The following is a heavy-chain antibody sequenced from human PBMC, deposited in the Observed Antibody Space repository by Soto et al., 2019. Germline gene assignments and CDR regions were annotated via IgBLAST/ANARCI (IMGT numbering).Heavy chain of an antibody. D-gene: IGHD2-21*01. V-gene: IGHV1-69*13. Sequence: GASVKVSCKASGGTFSSYAISWVRQAPGQGLEWMGGIIPIFGTANYAQKFQGRVTITADESTSTAYMELSSLRSEDTAVYYCARCPIAFGGATEWFDPWGQGTLVTVSS. CDR3: ARCPIAFGGATEWFDP. J-gene: IGHJ5*02. CDR1: GGTFSSYA. CDR2: IIPIFGTA.